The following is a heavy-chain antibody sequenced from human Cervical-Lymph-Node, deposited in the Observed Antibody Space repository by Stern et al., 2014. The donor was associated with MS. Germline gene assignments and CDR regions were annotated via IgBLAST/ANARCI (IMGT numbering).Heavy chain of an antibody. CDR2: IRTNTDGGTA. Sequence: EVQLVESGGGLVKPGESITLSCAASGFTFIDTWMTWVRQAPGKGLQWLGRIRTNTDGGTADYAAAVKGRFLISRDDSKKTLYLHINGLKTEDTGLYYCSTSIIDYWGQGTLVTVAS. D-gene: IGHD3-10*01. J-gene: IGHJ4*02. V-gene: IGHV3-15*01. CDR3: STSIIDY. CDR1: GFTFIDTW.